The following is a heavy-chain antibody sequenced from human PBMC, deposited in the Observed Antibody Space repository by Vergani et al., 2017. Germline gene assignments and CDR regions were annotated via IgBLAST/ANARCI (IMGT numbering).Heavy chain of an antibody. CDR3: ANRPRYGGNLHDAFDI. CDR1: GFTFSSYA. J-gene: IGHJ3*02. D-gene: IGHD4-23*01. CDR2: ISGSGGST. V-gene: IGHV3-23*01. Sequence: EVQLLESGGGLVQPGGSLRLSCAASGFTFSSYAMSWVRQAPGKGLEWVSAISGSGGSTYYADSVKGRFTISRDNSKNTLYLQMNSLRAEDTAVYYCANRPRYGGNLHDAFDIWGQGTMVTVSS.